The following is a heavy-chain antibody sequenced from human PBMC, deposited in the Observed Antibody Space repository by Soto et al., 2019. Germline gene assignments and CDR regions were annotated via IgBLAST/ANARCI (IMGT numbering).Heavy chain of an antibody. CDR2: IWFDGSQK. V-gene: IGHV3-33*01. D-gene: IGHD6-19*01. Sequence: QAQLVESGGGVAQSGTSLRLSCAASGLTFSSYGMHWVRQAPGKGLEWVAVIWFDGSQKYYSDSVKGRFTISRDNSKNTLYLQMSGPRVEDTAVYYCVRGLGYWYFDLWGRGTLVTVSS. CDR3: VRGLGYWYFDL. CDR1: GLTFSSYG. J-gene: IGHJ2*01.